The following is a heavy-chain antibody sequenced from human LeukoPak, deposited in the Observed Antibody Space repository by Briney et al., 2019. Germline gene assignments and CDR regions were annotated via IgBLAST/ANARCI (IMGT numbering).Heavy chain of an antibody. V-gene: IGHV4-39*01. CDR1: GGSISSSSYS. CDR2: IYYSGST. D-gene: IGHD3-22*01. J-gene: IGHJ4*02. Sequence: SETLSLTCTVSGGSISSSSYSWGWIRQPPGKGLEWIASIYYSGSTYYNPSRKSRVTISVDTSKNQFSLRLSSVTAADTAVYYCARHVPPYCYDSSGSNFGYWGQGTLVTVSS. CDR3: ARHVPPYCYDSSGSNFGY.